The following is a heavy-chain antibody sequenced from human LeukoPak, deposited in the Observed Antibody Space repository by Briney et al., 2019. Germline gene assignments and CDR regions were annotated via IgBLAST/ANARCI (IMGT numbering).Heavy chain of an antibody. Sequence: GGSLRLSCAASGFTFSSYAMSWVRQAPGRGLEWVSTISGSGDYTFYADSVKGRSTISRDNAKNTLNLRMNSLRADDTAVYYCAKRRIAPAASFDYWGQGTLVTVSS. CDR1: GFTFSSYA. J-gene: IGHJ4*02. V-gene: IGHV3-23*01. CDR2: ISGSGDYT. CDR3: AKRRIAPAASFDY. D-gene: IGHD2-2*01.